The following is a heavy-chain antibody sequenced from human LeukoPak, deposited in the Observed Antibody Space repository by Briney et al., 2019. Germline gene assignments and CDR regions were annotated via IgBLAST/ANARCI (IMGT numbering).Heavy chain of an antibody. V-gene: IGHV3-48*03. CDR3: ALLAVASDFDY. D-gene: IGHD6-19*01. CDR1: GFPFSIYE. CDR2: IGSSGTTI. J-gene: IGHJ4*02. Sequence: GGSLRLSCAVSGFPFSIYEMDWVRQAPGKGLEWVSNIGSSGTTIYYADSVKGRFSISRDNAKSSLYLQMNSLRVEDTAVYYCALLAVASDFDYWGQGALVTVSS.